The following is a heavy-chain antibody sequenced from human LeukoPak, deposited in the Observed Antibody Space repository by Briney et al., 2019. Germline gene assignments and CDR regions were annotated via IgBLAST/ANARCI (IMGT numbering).Heavy chain of an antibody. J-gene: IGHJ6*02. D-gene: IGHD6-19*01. Sequence: PGGSLRLSCTASGFSFSDSEMNWVRQAPGKGLEWVSFISDTGNTKFYADSVKGRFTISRDNSKNTLYLQMNSLRAEDTAVYYCARDPGGGWYGARTNYYYYYGMDVWGQGTTVTVSS. CDR1: GFSFSDSE. CDR2: ISDTGNTK. CDR3: ARDPGGGWYGARTNYYYYYGMDV. V-gene: IGHV3-48*03.